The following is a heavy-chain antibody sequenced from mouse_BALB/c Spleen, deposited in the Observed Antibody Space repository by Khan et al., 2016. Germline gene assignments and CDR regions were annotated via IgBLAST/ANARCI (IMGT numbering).Heavy chain of an antibody. D-gene: IGHD3-1*01. Sequence: QIQLVQSGPELKKPGETVKISCKASGYTFTNYGMNWVKQAPGKGLKWMGWIHTSTGDPTYAEEFKGRVAFSLETSASTAYLQINNLKSEDTATYCRERTARAKFDYWGQGTMVTVSA. J-gene: IGHJ3*01. V-gene: IGHV9-3*02. CDR3: ERTARAKFDY. CDR2: IHTSTGDP. CDR1: GYTFTNYG.